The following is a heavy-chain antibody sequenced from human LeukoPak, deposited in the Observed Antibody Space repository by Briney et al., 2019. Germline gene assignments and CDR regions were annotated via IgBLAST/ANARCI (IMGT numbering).Heavy chain of an antibody. Sequence: KTSETLSLTCTVSGGSINSAGYYWIWIRQPAGKGLEWIGRIYPSGRTIYNPSLKRRVTISVDTSKNQVSLKMNSVTATDAAVYYCARVFGGYDFNYYYYYMDVWGKGTTVTISS. J-gene: IGHJ6*03. CDR3: ARVFGGYDFNYYYYYMDV. D-gene: IGHD5-12*01. V-gene: IGHV4-61*02. CDR2: IYPSGRT. CDR1: GGSINSAGYY.